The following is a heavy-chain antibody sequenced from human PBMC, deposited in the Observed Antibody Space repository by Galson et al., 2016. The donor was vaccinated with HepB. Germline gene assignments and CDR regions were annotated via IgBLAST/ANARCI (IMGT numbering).Heavy chain of an antibody. V-gene: IGHV1-69*13. CDR1: GGTFSSYA. D-gene: IGHD2-2*01. CDR2: IIPIFGTA. Sequence: SVKVSCKASGGTFSSYAISWVRQAPGQGLEWMGGIIPIFGTANYAQKFQGRVTITADESTSTAYMELSSLRSEDTAVYYCARDYHFGYCSSTSCYSYGMDVWGQGTTVTVSS. CDR3: ARDYHFGYCSSTSCYSYGMDV. J-gene: IGHJ6*02.